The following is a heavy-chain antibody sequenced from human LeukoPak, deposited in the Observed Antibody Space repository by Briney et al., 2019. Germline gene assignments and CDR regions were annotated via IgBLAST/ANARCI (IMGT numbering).Heavy chain of an antibody. J-gene: IGHJ4*02. CDR3: AREGTYGDSEVFDY. D-gene: IGHD4-17*01. Sequence: SETLSLTCTVSGGPISSGGYYWTWIRQHPGKGLEWIGYIYYSGNTYYNPSLKSRVTISVDTSKNQFSLKLSSVTAADTAVYYCAREGTYGDSEVFDYWGQGTLVIVSS. V-gene: IGHV4-31*03. CDR2: IYYSGNT. CDR1: GGPISSGGYY.